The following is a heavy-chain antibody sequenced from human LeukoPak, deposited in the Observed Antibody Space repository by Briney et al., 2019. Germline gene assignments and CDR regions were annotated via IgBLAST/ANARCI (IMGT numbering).Heavy chain of an antibody. Sequence: GGSLRLSCAASGFIVSGDFMSWVRQAPGKGLEWVSGISWNSGSIGYADSVKGRFTISRDNAKNSLYLQMNSLRAEDTALYYCAASTDILTGYFWFDPWGQGTLVTVSS. V-gene: IGHV3-9*01. CDR3: AASTDILTGYFWFDP. CDR2: ISWNSGSI. CDR1: GFIVSGDF. D-gene: IGHD3-9*01. J-gene: IGHJ5*02.